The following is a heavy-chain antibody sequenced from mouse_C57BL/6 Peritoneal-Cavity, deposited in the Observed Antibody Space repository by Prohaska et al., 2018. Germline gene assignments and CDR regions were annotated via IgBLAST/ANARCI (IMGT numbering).Heavy chain of an antibody. J-gene: IGHJ1*03. CDR1: GFTFSGFW. D-gene: IGHD1-1*01. Sequence: EVQLLETGGGLVQPGGSRVLSCEGSGFTFSGFWMSWVRQTPGKNLEWIGDINSDGSAINYAPSIKDRFTIFRDNDKSTLYLQMSNVRSEDTATYFCMRYGSYWYFDVWGTGTTVTVSS. V-gene: IGHV11-2*01. CDR2: INSDGSAI. CDR3: MRYGSYWYFDV.